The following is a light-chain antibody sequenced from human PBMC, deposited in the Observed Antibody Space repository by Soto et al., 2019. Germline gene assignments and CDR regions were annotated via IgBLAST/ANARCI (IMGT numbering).Light chain of an antibody. CDR2: AAS. CDR1: RGISSW. J-gene: IGKJ4*02. V-gene: IGKV1-12*01. Sequence: DIQMTQSPSSVSASVGDRVTITCRASRGISSWLAWYQQKPGKAPKLLIYAASSLQSGVTSRFSGSGSGTDVALTISSLQPEDFATYYCQQANSFPLPCGGGTKVEIK. CDR3: QQANSFPLP.